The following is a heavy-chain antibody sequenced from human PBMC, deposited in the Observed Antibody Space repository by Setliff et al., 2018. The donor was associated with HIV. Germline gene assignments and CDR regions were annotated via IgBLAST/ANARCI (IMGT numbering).Heavy chain of an antibody. Sequence: PGGSLRLSCAASGFTFSSSNMNWVRQAPGKGLEWVSSISSTSSSIYYADSLKGRFTISRDNAKNSLYLQMNSLRVEDTAVYYCAREGSYNFWSGYSSYYFDFWGQGTLVTVSS. CDR2: ISSTSSSI. D-gene: IGHD3-3*01. V-gene: IGHV3-21*03. CDR3: AREGSYNFWSGYSSYYFDF. CDR1: GFTFSSSN. J-gene: IGHJ4*02.